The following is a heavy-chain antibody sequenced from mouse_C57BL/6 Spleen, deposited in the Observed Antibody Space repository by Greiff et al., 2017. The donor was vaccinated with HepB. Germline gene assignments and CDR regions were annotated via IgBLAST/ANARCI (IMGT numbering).Heavy chain of an antibody. V-gene: IGHV1-26*01. Sequence: EVQLQQSGPELVKPGASVKISCKASGYTFTDYYMNWVKQSHGKSLEWIGDINPNNGGTSYNQKFKGKATLTVDKSSSTAYMELRSLTSEDSAVYYCAKDYYGSSYYFDYWGQGTTRTVSS. CDR3: AKDYYGSSYYFDY. CDR1: GYTFTDYY. D-gene: IGHD1-1*01. CDR2: INPNNGGT. J-gene: IGHJ2*01.